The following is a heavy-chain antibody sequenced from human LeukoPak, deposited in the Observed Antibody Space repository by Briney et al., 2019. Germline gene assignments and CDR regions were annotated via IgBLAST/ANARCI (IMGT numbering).Heavy chain of an antibody. CDR3: ARVSHYGSASYSLPWLLDY. V-gene: IGHV3-48*01. CDR1: GFTFSSYS. J-gene: IGHJ4*02. CDR2: ISSSSGTI. Sequence: HPGGSLRLSCAASGFTFSSYSMNWVRQAPGKGLEWVSYISSSSGTIYYADSVKGRFTISRDNAKNTLYLHMNSLRAEDTAVIYCARVSHYGSASYSLPWLLDYWGKGTLVTVSS. D-gene: IGHD3-10*01.